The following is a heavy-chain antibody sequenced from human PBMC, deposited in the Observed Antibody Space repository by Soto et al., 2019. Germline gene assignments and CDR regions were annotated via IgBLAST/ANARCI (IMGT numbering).Heavy chain of an antibody. CDR1: GGSISSYY. Sequence: PSETLSLTCTVSGGSISSYYWSWIRQPPGKGLEWIGYIYYSGSTNYNPSLKSRVTISVDTSKNQFSLKLSSVTAADMAVYYCARHRCGGSCYFDYWGQGTLVTVSS. CDR2: IYYSGST. J-gene: IGHJ4*02. D-gene: IGHD2-15*01. V-gene: IGHV4-59*08. CDR3: ARHRCGGSCYFDY.